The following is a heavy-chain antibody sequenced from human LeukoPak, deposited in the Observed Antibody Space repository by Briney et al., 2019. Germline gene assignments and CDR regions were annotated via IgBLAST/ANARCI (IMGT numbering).Heavy chain of an antibody. CDR2: ITNSGNSK. V-gene: IGHV3-48*01. J-gene: IGHJ4*02. Sequence: GGSLRLSCAASEFTFSSYSMNWVRQAPGKGLEWVSYITNSGNSKSYADSVKGRFTISRDNTKNSLYLQMNGLRAEDTAVYYCARDPTIEGVLLWFGELSPYFDYWGQGTLVTVSS. D-gene: IGHD3-10*01. CDR3: ARDPTIEGVLLWFGELSPYFDY. CDR1: EFTFSSYS.